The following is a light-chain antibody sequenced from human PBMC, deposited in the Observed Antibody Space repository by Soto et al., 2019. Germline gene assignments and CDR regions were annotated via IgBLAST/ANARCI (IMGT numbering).Light chain of an antibody. J-gene: IGLJ1*01. Sequence: QSVLTQPRSVSGSPGQSVTISCTGTSSDVCGYNYVSWYQQHPGKAPKLMIYDVSKRPPGVPDRFSGSKSGNTASLTISGLQAEDEADYYCCSYAGSYTLWVFGTGTKVTVL. CDR2: DVS. CDR1: SSDVCGYNY. CDR3: CSYAGSYTLWV. V-gene: IGLV2-11*01.